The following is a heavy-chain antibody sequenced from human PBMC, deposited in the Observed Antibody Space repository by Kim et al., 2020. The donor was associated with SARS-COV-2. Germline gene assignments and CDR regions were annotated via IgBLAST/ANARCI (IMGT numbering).Heavy chain of an antibody. V-gene: IGHV3-66*01. D-gene: IGHD6-19*01. CDR3: AIGLHEGSSPLDS. Sequence: GGSLRLSCAASGFSFRTNYMSWVRQAPGKGLEWVSVVYPSGDTYYGDSVRGRFTVSRDNSKNTVYLQMDRLGAEDAALYYCAIGLHEGSSPLDSWLQGAL. J-gene: IGHJ4*02. CDR2: VYPSGDT. CDR1: GFSFRTNY.